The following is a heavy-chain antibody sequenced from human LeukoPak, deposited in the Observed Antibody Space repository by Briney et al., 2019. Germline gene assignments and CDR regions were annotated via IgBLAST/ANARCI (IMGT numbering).Heavy chain of an antibody. D-gene: IGHD6-19*01. CDR3: ASQRTPYSSGWYVGY. CDR2: IYDSGST. CDR1: GGSIRSSYYY. J-gene: IGHJ4*02. Sequence: PSQTLSLTCTVSGGSIRSSYYYWGWIRQPPGKGLEWIGSIYDSGSTYYNPSLKSRVTISVDTSKNQFSLKLSSVTAADTAVYYCASQRTPYSSGWYVGYWGQGTLVTVSS. V-gene: IGHV4-39*01.